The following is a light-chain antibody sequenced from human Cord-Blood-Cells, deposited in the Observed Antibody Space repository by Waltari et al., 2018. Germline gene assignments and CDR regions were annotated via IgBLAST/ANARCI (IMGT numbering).Light chain of an antibody. CDR1: QSISSW. V-gene: IGKV1-5*03. J-gene: IGKJ1*01. CDR3: QQYNSYWT. Sequence: DIQMTQSPPPLSASVDERVTITCRASQSISSWLAWYQQKPGKAHKLLIYKASSLESGVPSRFSGSGSGTEFTLTISSLQPDDFATYYCQQYNSYWTFGQGTKVEIK. CDR2: KAS.